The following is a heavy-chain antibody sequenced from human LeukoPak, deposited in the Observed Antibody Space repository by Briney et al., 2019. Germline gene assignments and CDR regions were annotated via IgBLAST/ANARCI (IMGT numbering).Heavy chain of an antibody. CDR2: IWYDGSHR. Sequence: GGSLRLSCVASGFTFSSYGMKWVRQAPGKGLEWVAVIWYDGSHRYYADSVKGRFTISRDNSKNTLYLQMDSLRAEDTAVYYCARLGSSWTFDYWGQGTLVTVSS. V-gene: IGHV3-33*01. CDR1: GFTFSSYG. J-gene: IGHJ4*02. CDR3: ARLGSSWTFDY. D-gene: IGHD6-13*01.